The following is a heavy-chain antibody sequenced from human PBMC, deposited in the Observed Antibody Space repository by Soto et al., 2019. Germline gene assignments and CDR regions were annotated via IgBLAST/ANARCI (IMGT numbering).Heavy chain of an antibody. V-gene: IGHV1-3*01. CDR2: INAGNGNT. CDR1: GYTFTSYA. D-gene: IGHD2-2*01. CDR3: ARGKGPAAITYYYYMDV. Sequence: ASVKVSCKASGYTFTSYAMHWVRQAPGQRLEWMGWINAGNGNTKYSQKFQGRVTITRDTSASTAYMELSSLRSEDTAVYYCARGKGPAAITYYYYMDVWGKGTTVTVSS. J-gene: IGHJ6*03.